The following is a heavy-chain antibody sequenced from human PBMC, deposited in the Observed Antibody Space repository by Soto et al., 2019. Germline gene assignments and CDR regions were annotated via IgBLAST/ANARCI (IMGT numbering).Heavy chain of an antibody. CDR2: INHSGST. CDR1: GGSFSGYY. D-gene: IGHD1-26*01. V-gene: IGHV4-34*01. J-gene: IGHJ4*02. CDR3: ARGGYSGSYSRFDY. Sequence: NPSETLSLTCAVYGGSFSGYYWSWIRQPPGKGLEWIGEINHSGSTNYNPSLKSRVTISVDTSKNQFSLKLSSVTAADTAVYYCARGGYSGSYSRFDYWRQRTLVTVSS.